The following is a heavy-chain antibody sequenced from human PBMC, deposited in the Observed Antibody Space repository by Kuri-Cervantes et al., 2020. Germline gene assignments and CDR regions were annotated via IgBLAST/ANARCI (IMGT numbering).Heavy chain of an antibody. Sequence: GGSLRLSCAASGFTFSSYGMHWVRQAPGKGLEWVAFIRYDGSNEYYVDSVKGRFTISRDNSKNTLYLQMNSLKPEDTAVYYCAKAVSGTTEVFDYWGQGTLVTVSS. J-gene: IGHJ4*02. CDR2: IRYDGSNE. D-gene: IGHD6-19*01. V-gene: IGHV3-30*02. CDR3: AKAVSGTTEVFDY. CDR1: GFTFSSYG.